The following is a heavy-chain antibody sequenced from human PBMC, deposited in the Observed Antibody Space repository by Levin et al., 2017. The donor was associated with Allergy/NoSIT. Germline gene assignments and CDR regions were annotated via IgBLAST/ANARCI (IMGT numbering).Heavy chain of an antibody. CDR3: ARSRGYSYGPIDY. J-gene: IGHJ4*02. V-gene: IGHV1-2*02. Sequence: ASVKVSCKASGYTFTGYYMHWVRQAPGQGLEWMGWINPNSGGTNYAQKFQGRVTMTRDTSISTAYMELSRLRSDDTAVYYCARSRGYSYGPIDYWGQGTLVTVSS. CDR1: GYTFTGYY. CDR2: INPNSGGT. D-gene: IGHD5-18*01.